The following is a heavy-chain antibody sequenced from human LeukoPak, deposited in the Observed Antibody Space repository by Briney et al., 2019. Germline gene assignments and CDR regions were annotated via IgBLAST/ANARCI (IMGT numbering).Heavy chain of an antibody. CDR1: GFTFSSYG. CDR2: ISSSGSTI. V-gene: IGHV3-48*04. D-gene: IGHD6-19*01. J-gene: IGHJ6*03. CDR3: ARDGPGYSSGWGVHYYYMDV. Sequence: GGSLRLSCAASGFTFSSYGMHWVRQAPGKGLEWVSYISSSGSTIHYADSVKGRFTISRDNAKTSLYLQMNSLRTEDTAVYYCARDGPGYSSGWGVHYYYMDVWGKGTTVTVSS.